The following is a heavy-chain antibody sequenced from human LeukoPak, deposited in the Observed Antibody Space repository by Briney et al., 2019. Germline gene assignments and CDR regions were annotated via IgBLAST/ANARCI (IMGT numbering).Heavy chain of an antibody. CDR2: IYYSGST. V-gene: IGHV4-59*01. D-gene: IGHD7-27*01. CDR1: GGSINSFY. CDR3: ARHWGSRGAFDI. J-gene: IGHJ3*02. Sequence: PSETLSLTCSVSGGSINSFYWSWIRQPPGKGLEWIRYIYYSGSTNYNPSLKSRVTISVDTSKNQFSLNLSSVTAADTAVYYCARHWGSRGAFDIWGQGTMVTVSS.